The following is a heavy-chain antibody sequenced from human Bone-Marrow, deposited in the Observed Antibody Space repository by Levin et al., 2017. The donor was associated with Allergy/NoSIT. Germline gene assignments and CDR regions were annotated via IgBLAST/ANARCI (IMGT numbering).Heavy chain of an antibody. V-gene: IGHV5-10-1*01. CDR1: GYSFTNYW. CDR3: ARQGNGWFGELSSPGTFDI. Sequence: PGGSLRLSCNVSGYSFTNYWISWVRQMPGKGLEWMGRIDPSDSYTTYSPSFQGHVTISVDKSISTAYLQWSSLKASDTAMYYCARQGNGWFGELSSPGTFDIWGRGTMVTVSS. CDR2: IDPSDSYT. J-gene: IGHJ3*02. D-gene: IGHD3-10*01.